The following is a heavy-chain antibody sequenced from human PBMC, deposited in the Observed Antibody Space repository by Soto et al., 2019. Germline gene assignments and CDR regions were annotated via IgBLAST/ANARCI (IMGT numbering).Heavy chain of an antibody. CDR2: INPKSGGT. J-gene: IGHJ6*02. D-gene: IGHD2-8*01. Sequence: GASVKGSWKASGYSFTDYHIHWVRQAPGQGLERLGGINPKSGGTSTAQKFQGWVTMTTDTSISTASMELTRLTSDDTAIYYCARGDSTDCSNGVCSFFYNHDMDVWGQGTTVTVSS. CDR1: GYSFTDYH. CDR3: ARGDSTDCSNGVCSFFYNHDMDV. V-gene: IGHV1-2*04.